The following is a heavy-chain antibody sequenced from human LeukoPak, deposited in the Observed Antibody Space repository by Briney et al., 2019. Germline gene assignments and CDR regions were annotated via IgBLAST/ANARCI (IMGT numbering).Heavy chain of an antibody. CDR2: ISISSSYI. D-gene: IGHD1-7*01. CDR1: GFTFSSYS. J-gene: IGHJ3*02. V-gene: IGHV3-21*01. CDR3: ARDMNSGSGAFDI. Sequence: PGGSLRVSCAASGFTFSSYSMIWVRQAPGKGLEWVSSISISSSYIFYADSVRARFTISRDNDKNPLYLQMNSLRAEDPAVYYCARDMNSGSGAFDIWGQGTIVTVSS.